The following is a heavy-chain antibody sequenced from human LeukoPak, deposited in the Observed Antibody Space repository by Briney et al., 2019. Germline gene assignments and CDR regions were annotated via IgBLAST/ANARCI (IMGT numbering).Heavy chain of an antibody. Sequence: GGSLRLSCATSGFTFTRFGLHWVRQAPGKGLEWVAFIQYDGSGRYADSVKGRFTISRDNSKNTVYLQMNSLRVEDMAVFYCARGLNYGLDVWGQGNTVTVSS. V-gene: IGHV3-30*02. CDR3: ARGLNYGLDV. J-gene: IGHJ6*02. CDR1: GFTFTRFG. CDR2: IQYDGSGR.